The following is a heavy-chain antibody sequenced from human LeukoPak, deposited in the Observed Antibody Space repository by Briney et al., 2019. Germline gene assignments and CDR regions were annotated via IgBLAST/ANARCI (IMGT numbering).Heavy chain of an antibody. CDR3: ARGSRRAAGALDS. Sequence: QPGRSLRLSCAASGYTFSYCVMHWVRQAPGKGLEWVAVIWYDGSNKYYADSVKGRFTISRDNSKNTLYLLMNSLRADDTAVYYCARGSRRAAGALDSWGQGTLVTVSS. CDR1: GYTFSYCV. D-gene: IGHD6-13*01. CDR2: IWYDGSNK. J-gene: IGHJ4*02. V-gene: IGHV3-33*01.